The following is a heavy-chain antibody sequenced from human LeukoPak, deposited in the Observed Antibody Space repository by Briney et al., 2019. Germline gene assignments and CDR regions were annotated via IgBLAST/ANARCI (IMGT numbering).Heavy chain of an antibody. Sequence: ASVKVSCKASGYTFTSYGISWVRQAPGQGLEWMGWISAYNGNTNYPQKLQGRVTMTTHTSTSTAYMELRSLRSDDTAVYYCARDKRGRFGELLLNRYYDYWGQGTLVTVSS. D-gene: IGHD3-10*01. CDR2: ISAYNGNT. CDR1: GYTFTSYG. J-gene: IGHJ4*02. V-gene: IGHV1-18*01. CDR3: ARDKRGRFGELLLNRYYDY.